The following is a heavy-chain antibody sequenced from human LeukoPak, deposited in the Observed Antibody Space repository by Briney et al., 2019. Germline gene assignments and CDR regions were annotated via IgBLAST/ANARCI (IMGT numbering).Heavy chain of an antibody. CDR1: GFNFSIYA. V-gene: IGHV3-23*01. Sequence: GGSLRLSCAASGFNFSIYAMNWVRQAPGKGLEWVSAISDNGYSTFYTDSVKGRFTISRDNSKNTLYLQMNSLGAEDTAVYYCANLYRSGCYTGYWGQGTLVTVSS. CDR2: ISDNGYST. J-gene: IGHJ4*02. CDR3: ANLYRSGCYTGY. D-gene: IGHD6-19*01.